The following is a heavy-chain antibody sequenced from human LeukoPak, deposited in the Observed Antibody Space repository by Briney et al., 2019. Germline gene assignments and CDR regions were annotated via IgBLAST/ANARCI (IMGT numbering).Heavy chain of an antibody. CDR2: IYHSGST. CDR3: ARLAVAGPQGLPHYFDY. Sequence: SGTLSLTCAVSGGSISSSNWWSWVRQPPGKGLEWIGEIYHSGSTNYNPSLKSRVTISVDKSKNQFSLKLSSVTAADTAVYYCARLAVAGPQGLPHYFDYWGQGTLVTVSS. CDR1: GGSISSSNW. J-gene: IGHJ4*02. D-gene: IGHD6-19*01. V-gene: IGHV4-4*02.